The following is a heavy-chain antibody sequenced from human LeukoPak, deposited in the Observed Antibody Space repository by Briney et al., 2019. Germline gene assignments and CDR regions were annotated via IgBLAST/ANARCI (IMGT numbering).Heavy chain of an antibody. Sequence: ASVKVSCKATGYTFTGYYMHWGRQGPGQGLEWVGWIDPNSGGTNYAQKSKGRVTMTRDTSISTAYMELSRLRSDDTAVYYCARDVFSGYSCGGGDCYPDYWGQGTLVTVSS. CDR3: ARDVFSGYSCGGGDCYPDY. CDR1: GYTFTGYY. D-gene: IGHD2-21*02. CDR2: IDPNSGGT. V-gene: IGHV1-2*02. J-gene: IGHJ4*02.